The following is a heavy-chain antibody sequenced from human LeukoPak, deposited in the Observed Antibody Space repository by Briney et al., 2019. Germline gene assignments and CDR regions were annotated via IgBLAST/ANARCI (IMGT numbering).Heavy chain of an antibody. CDR1: GFTFDDYA. J-gene: IGHJ5*02. CDR2: ISWNSGSI. CDR3: ARDNSVGDIAWWFDP. Sequence: PGGSLRLSCAASGFTFDDYAMHWVRQAPGKGLEWVSGISWNSGSIGYADSVKGRFTISRDNAKNSLYLQMNSLRAEDTAVYYCARDNSVGDIAWWFDPWGQGTLVTVSS. V-gene: IGHV3-9*01. D-gene: IGHD3-16*02.